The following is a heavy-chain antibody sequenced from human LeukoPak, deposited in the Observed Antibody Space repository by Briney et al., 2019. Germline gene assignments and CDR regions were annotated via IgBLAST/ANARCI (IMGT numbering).Heavy chain of an antibody. CDR1: GFTFSHYW. V-gene: IGHV3-74*01. CDR3: ARAREAQWLVDY. CDR2: ISSDGSDT. J-gene: IGHJ4*02. Sequence: GGSLRLSCAASGFTFSHYWMHWVRQAPGKGLVWVSRISSDGSDTTYADSVKGRFTISRDNAKNTVYLQMNSLSAEDTGVYYCARAREAQWLVDYWGQGTLVTVSP. D-gene: IGHD6-19*01.